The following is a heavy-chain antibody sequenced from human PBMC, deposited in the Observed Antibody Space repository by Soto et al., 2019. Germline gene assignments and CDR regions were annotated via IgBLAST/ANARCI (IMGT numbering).Heavy chain of an antibody. J-gene: IGHJ4*02. V-gene: IGHV3-7*01. Sequence: GGSLRLSCAASGFTFSSYWMSWVRQAPGKGLEWVANIKEDGSEKYYVDSVKGRFTISRDNAKNSLYLQMNSLRVEDTAVYYCARDPPITIFGEGGQGTLVTVSS. CDR1: GFTFSSYW. D-gene: IGHD3-3*01. CDR3: ARDPPITIFGE. CDR2: IKEDGSEK.